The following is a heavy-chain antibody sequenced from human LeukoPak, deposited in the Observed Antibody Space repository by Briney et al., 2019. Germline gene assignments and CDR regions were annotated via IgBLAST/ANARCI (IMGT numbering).Heavy chain of an antibody. CDR1: GGSISRYY. J-gene: IGHJ4*02. D-gene: IGHD2-2*01. Sequence: SETLSLTCTVSGGSISRYYWSWIRQPPGKGLEWIEYIYYSGSPNYNPSLTSRVTISLDTSKHQFSLKLSSVTAADTAVYYCAGVRAASIAIDYRGQGTLVTVSS. CDR3: AGVRAASIAIDY. CDR2: IYYSGSP. V-gene: IGHV4-59*01.